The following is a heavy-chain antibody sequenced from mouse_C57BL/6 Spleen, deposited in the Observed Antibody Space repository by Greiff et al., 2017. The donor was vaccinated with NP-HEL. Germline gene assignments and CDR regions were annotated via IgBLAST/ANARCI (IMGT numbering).Heavy chain of an antibody. D-gene: IGHD2-10*02. V-gene: IGHV1-55*01. CDR2: IYPGSGST. CDR3: ARRYGKHYAMDY. Sequence: QVQLQQPGAELVKPGASVKMSCKASGYTFTSYWITWVKQRPGQGLEWIGDIYPGSGSTNYNEKFKSKATLTVDTSSSTAYMELSSLTSEDSAVYYCARRYGKHYAMDYWGQRTSGTVSS. CDR1: GYTFTSYW. J-gene: IGHJ4*01.